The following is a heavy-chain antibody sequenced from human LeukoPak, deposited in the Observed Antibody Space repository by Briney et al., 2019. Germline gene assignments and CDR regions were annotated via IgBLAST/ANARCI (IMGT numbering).Heavy chain of an antibody. V-gene: IGHV3-30*03. D-gene: IGHD6-13*01. CDR1: GFTFSSYS. CDR3: ARDTIAAAGIFDY. CDR2: ISYDGSNK. Sequence: GGSLRLSCAASGFTFSSYSMNWVRQAPGKGLEWVAVISYDGSNKYYADSVKGRFTISRDNSKNTLYLQMNSLRAEDTAVYYCARDTIAAAGIFDYWGQGTLVTVSS. J-gene: IGHJ4*02.